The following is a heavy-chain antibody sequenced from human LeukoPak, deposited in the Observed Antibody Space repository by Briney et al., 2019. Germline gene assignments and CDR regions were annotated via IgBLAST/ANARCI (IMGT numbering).Heavy chain of an antibody. J-gene: IGHJ4*02. CDR3: AKDEWDIVVVPASILDY. CDR2: ISGSGGST. Sequence: PRRSLRLSCAASGFTFRNYGMSWVRQAPGKGLEWVSAISGSGGSTYYADSVKGRFTVSRDNSKNTLYLQMHSLRAEDTAVYYCAKDEWDIVVVPASILDYWGQGTLVTVSS. D-gene: IGHD2-2*01. CDR1: GFTFRNYG. V-gene: IGHV3-23*01.